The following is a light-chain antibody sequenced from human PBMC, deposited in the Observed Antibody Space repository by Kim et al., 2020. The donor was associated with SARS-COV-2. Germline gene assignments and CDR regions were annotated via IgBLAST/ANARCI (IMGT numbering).Light chain of an antibody. CDR1: SGHSGNA. CDR3: QSWGV. Sequence: ASLGASVKVTCTLNSGHSGNAIAWHQQQAEKGPRYLMKVNKDGSHSKGDGIPDRFSGSSSGAERYLTISSLQSVDEADYYCQSWGVFGGGTKLTVL. J-gene: IGLJ3*02. V-gene: IGLV4-69*01. CDR2: VNKDGSH.